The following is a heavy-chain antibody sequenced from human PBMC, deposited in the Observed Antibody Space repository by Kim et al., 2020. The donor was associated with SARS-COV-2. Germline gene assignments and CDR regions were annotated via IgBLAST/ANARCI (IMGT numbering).Heavy chain of an antibody. D-gene: IGHD5-12*01. CDR1: GFTFSSYW. CDR3: VRDGYSGYDRAFDI. Sequence: GGSLRLSCADSGFTFSSYWMSWVRQAPGKGLEWVANIKEDGSEKYYVDPVKGRFTISRDNAKNSVYLQMNSLRAEDTAVYFCVRDGYSGYDRAFDIWGQGTMVTVSS. CDR2: IKEDGSEK. V-gene: IGHV3-7*01. J-gene: IGHJ3*02.